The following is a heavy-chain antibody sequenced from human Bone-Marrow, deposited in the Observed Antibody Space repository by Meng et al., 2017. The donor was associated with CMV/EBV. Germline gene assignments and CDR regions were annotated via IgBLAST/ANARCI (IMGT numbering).Heavy chain of an antibody. Sequence: SETLCLTGKVPGGSISSYYWSWIRKPPGKGREWIGYIYYSGSTKYNPSLKSRVTISVDTTKNQSSLKLSSVTAADTAVYYCVRELWYSSTCYGMDIWGQGTTVTVSS. D-gene: IGHD6-13*01. CDR1: GGSISSYY. J-gene: IGHJ6*02. CDR2: IYYSGST. CDR3: VRELWYSSTCYGMDI. V-gene: IGHV4-59*01.